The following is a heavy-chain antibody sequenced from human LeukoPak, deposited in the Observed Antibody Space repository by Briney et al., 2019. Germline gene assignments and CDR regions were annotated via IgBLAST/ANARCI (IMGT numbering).Heavy chain of an antibody. CDR3: ARGRQDVTMIVVVMTAVSYYLDV. CDR1: GGSFSGYY. CDR2: MNPSGST. Sequence: SETLSLTCAVYGGSFSGYYWTWIRQTPEKGLEWIGEMNPSGSTNYNLSLKSRVTIPVDTSKNQFSLELSSVTAADTAVYYCARGRQDVTMIVVVMTAVSYYLDVWGKGTTVTVS. D-gene: IGHD3-22*01. V-gene: IGHV4-34*01. J-gene: IGHJ6*03.